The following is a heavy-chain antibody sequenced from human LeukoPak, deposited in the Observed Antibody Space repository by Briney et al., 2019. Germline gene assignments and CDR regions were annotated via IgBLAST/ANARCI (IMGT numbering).Heavy chain of an antibody. Sequence: GASVKVSCKXSGYTFTGYYMHWVRQAPGQGLEGMGRINPNNGGTNYAQNFQGRVTMTRDTAISTAYMELSRLRSDDTAVYHCARQNGTTNDYWGQGTLVTVSS. CDR2: INPNNGGT. V-gene: IGHV1-2*06. J-gene: IGHJ4*02. CDR1: GYTFTGYY. CDR3: ARQNGTTNDY. D-gene: IGHD1-1*01.